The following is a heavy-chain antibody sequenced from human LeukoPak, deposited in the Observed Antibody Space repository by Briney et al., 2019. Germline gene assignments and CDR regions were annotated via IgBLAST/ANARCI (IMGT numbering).Heavy chain of an antibody. D-gene: IGHD3-22*01. CDR2: ICPGDSDA. Sequence: GESLKISCKGSGYSFTSYWIAWVRQMPGKGLEWMGIICPGDSDARYSPSFQGQVTISADKSISATYLQWSSLKASDTAMYYCARGGYYYDSGGAKEYYFDYWGQGTLVTVSS. J-gene: IGHJ4*02. CDR3: ARGGYYYDSGGAKEYYFDY. CDR1: GYSFTSYW. V-gene: IGHV5-51*01.